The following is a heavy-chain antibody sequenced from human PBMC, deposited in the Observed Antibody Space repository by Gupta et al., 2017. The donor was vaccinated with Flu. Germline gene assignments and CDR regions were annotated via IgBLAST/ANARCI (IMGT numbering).Heavy chain of an antibody. D-gene: IGHD3-10*01. Sequence: VVSGGSLGQPWGVISICCGASGSPFGDLALCWVPQAPGKGLECISVIIGSGQNTYYADSVNGRFTTSSDNSKNTPFLEMNDLRAEDTAVYFCARDDDLNYHYNGVDVWGQGTTFSV. CDR2: IIGSGQNT. CDR1: GSPFGDLA. J-gene: IGHJ6*02. CDR3: ARDDDLNYHYNGVDV. V-gene: IGHV3-23*04.